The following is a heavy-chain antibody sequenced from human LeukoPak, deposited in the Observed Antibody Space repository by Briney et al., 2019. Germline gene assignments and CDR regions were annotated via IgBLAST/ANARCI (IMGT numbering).Heavy chain of an antibody. CDR3: AGDPAYYYDSSGYNRLDY. D-gene: IGHD3-22*01. J-gene: IGHJ4*02. CDR1: GGSFSGYY. V-gene: IGHV4-34*01. Sequence: SETLSLTCAVYGGSFSGYYWSWIRQPPGKGLVWIGEINHSGSTNYNPSLKSRVTISVDTSKNQFSLKLSSVTAADTAVYYCAGDPAYYYDSSGYNRLDYWGQGTLVTVSS. CDR2: INHSGST.